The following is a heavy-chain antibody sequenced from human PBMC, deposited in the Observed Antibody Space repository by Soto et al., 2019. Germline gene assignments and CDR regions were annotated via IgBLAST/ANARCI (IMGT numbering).Heavy chain of an antibody. D-gene: IGHD2-8*02. J-gene: IGHJ6*02. CDR2: ISGSGSST. V-gene: IGHV3-23*01. CDR1: GFTFSSYA. Sequence: PGGSLRLSCAASGFTFSSYAMSWVRQAPGKGLEWVSAISGSGSSTYYADSVKGRFTISRDNSKNTLYLQMNSLRAEDTAVYYCAKDREGATGGYYYGMDVWGQGTTVTVSS. CDR3: AKDREGATGGYYYGMDV.